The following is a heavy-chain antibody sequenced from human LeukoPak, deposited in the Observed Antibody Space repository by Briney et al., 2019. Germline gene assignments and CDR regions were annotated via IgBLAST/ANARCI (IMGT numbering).Heavy chain of an antibody. CDR2: INPNSGGT. J-gene: IGHJ5*02. D-gene: IGHD3-10*01. V-gene: IGHV1-2*02. CDR3: ARDPPSEGLWFGVQGGWFDP. Sequence: ASVKVSCKASGYTFTGYFMHWVRQAPGQGLEWMGWINPNSGGTNYAQKFQGRVTMTRDTSISTAYMELSRLRSDDTAVYYCARDPPSEGLWFGVQGGWFDPWGQGTLVTVSS. CDR1: GYTFTGYF.